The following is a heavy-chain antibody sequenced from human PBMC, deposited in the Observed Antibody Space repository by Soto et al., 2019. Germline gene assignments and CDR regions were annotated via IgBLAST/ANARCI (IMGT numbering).Heavy chain of an antibody. Sequence: ASVKVSCKASGYTFNSYGISWARQAPGQGLEWMGWISAYNGNTNYAQKLQGRVTMTTDTSTSTAYMELRSLRSDDTAVYYCARDGEQWMVRDYWGQGTLDTVSS. V-gene: IGHV1-18*01. J-gene: IGHJ4*02. CDR1: GYTFNSYG. CDR3: ARDGEQWMVRDY. D-gene: IGHD6-19*01. CDR2: ISAYNGNT.